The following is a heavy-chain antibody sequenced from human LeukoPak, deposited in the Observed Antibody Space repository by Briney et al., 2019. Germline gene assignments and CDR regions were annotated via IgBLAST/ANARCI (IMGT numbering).Heavy chain of an antibody. Sequence: ASVKVSCKASGYTFANYDINWVRQATGQGLEWMGWMNPNSGNTGYAQKFQGRVTMTRNTSISTVYMELSSLRSEDTALYYCARDIAGATKGGWFDTWGQGTPVTVSS. D-gene: IGHD1-26*01. CDR2: MNPNSGNT. V-gene: IGHV1-8*01. J-gene: IGHJ5*02. CDR3: ARDIAGATKGGWFDT. CDR1: GYTFANYD.